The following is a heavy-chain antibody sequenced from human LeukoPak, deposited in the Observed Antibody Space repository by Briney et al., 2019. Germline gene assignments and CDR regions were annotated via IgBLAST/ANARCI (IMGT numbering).Heavy chain of an antibody. Sequence: SETLSLTCTVSGGSISSSSYYWGWIRQPPGKGLEWIGSIYYSGSTYYNPSLKSRVTISVDTSKNQFSLKLSSVTAADTAVYYCARDRHGDYLIDYWGQGTLVTASS. CDR2: IYYSGST. CDR3: ARDRHGDYLIDY. V-gene: IGHV4-39*02. CDR1: GGSISSSSYY. J-gene: IGHJ4*02. D-gene: IGHD4-17*01.